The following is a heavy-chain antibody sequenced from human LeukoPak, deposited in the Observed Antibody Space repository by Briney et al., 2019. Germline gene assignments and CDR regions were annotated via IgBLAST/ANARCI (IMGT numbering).Heavy chain of an antibody. CDR3: ARGNAHAFDI. V-gene: IGHV3-74*01. J-gene: IGHJ3*02. Sequence: PGGSLRLSCAVSGFTLSSYWMHWVRQLSGKGLVWVSRINSDGSGISYAGSVKGRFTISRDNAKNTLYLQMNSLRAEDTAVYYCARGNAHAFDIWGQGTMVTVSS. CDR2: INSDGSGI. CDR1: GFTLSSYW.